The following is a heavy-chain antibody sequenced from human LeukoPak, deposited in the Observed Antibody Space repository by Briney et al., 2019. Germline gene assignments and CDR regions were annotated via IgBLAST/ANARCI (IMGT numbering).Heavy chain of an antibody. CDR1: GGSFSGYY. V-gene: IGHV4-34*01. CDR2: INHSGST. D-gene: IGHD6-6*01. Sequence: SETLSLTCAVYGGSFSGYYWSWIRQPPGKGLEWIGEINHSGSTNYNPSLKSRVTISVDTSKNQFSLKLSSVTAADTAVYYCAGSAGYSSMAARDTYYYYMDVWGKGTTVTVSS. CDR3: AGSAGYSSMAARDTYYYYMDV. J-gene: IGHJ6*03.